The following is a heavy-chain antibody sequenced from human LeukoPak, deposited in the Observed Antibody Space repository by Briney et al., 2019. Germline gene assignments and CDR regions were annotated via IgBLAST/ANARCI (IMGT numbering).Heavy chain of an antibody. J-gene: IGHJ4*02. CDR3: AKGSSAGRPYYFDY. V-gene: IGHV3-23*01. CDR1: GFTFSSYT. Sequence: GGSLRLSCAASGFTFSSYTMSWVRQAPGKGLEWDSAISHTSEYTYHADSVKGRFTISRDNSKNTLYLQMNSLRAEDTAMYYCAKGSSAGRPYYFDYWGQGTLVTVSS. CDR2: ISHTSEYT. D-gene: IGHD3-10*01.